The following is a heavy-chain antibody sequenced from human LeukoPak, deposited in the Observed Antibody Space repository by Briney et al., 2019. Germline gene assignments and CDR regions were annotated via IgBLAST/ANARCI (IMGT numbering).Heavy chain of an antibody. CDR2: ISGSGGST. J-gene: IGHJ5*02. Sequence: GGSLRLSCAASGFNFNIYWMSWVRQAPGKGLEWVSAISGSGGSTYYADSVKGRFTISRDNSKNTLYLQMNSLRAEDTAVYYCAKGSVAMISLATFDPWGQGTLVTVSS. CDR3: AKGSVAMISLATFDP. D-gene: IGHD3-22*01. V-gene: IGHV3-23*01. CDR1: GFNFNIYW.